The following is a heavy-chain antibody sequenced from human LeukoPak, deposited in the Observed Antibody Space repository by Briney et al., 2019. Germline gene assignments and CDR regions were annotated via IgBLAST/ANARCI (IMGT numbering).Heavy chain of an antibody. D-gene: IGHD2-15*01. CDR2: IYSGGST. CDR3: ARVNQAAYSCDY. CDR1: GFTFSNYA. J-gene: IGHJ4*02. Sequence: PGASLRLSCAASGFTFSNYAMSWVRQAPGKGLEWVSVIYSGGSTYYADSVKGRFTISRDNSKNTLYLQMNSLRAEDTAVYYCARVNQAAYSCDYWGQGTLVTVSS. V-gene: IGHV3-53*01.